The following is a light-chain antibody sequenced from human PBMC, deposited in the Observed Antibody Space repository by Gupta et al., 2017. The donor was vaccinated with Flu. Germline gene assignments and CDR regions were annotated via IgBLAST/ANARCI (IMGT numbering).Light chain of an antibody. CDR1: SSDVGRSDS. J-gene: IGLJ1*01. V-gene: IGLV2-14*01. CDR3: SSYTSGSTFYV. CDR2: DVT. Sequence: QSALTQPASVSGSPGQLITISCSGTSSDVGRSDSVSWYQQHPDKAPKLIIFDVTNRPSGVSSRFSGSKSGNTASLTISGLQAEDETDYYCSSYTSGSTFYVFGTGTKVTVL.